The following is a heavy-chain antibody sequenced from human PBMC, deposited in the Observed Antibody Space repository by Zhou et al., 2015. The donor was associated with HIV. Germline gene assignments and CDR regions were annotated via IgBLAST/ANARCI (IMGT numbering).Heavy chain of an antibody. V-gene: IGHV1-18*01. D-gene: IGHD2/OR15-2a*01. CDR3: ARDLWDR. CDR2: ISGHNGHT. Sequence: QVQLVQSGAEVKKPGSSVKVSCKASGGTFTSYAISWVRQAPGQGLEWMGWISGHNGHTSYAQKVQDRLTMTTDTSTSTAYMELRSLTFDDTAVYFCARDLWDRWGQGTLVTVSS. CDR1: GGTFTSYA. J-gene: IGHJ4*02.